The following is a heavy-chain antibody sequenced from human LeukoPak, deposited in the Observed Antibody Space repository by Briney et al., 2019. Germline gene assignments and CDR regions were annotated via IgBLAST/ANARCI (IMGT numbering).Heavy chain of an antibody. CDR2: ISWDGGAT. V-gene: IGHV3-43*01. CDR3: AKSDNPWEPVNPFDY. Sequence: PGGSLRLSCAASGFTFDDYSMHWVRQAPGKGLEWVSLISWDGGATYYADSVKGRFTISRDNSKNSLYLQMNSLRTEDTAVYYCAKSDNPWEPVNPFDYWGQGTLVTVSS. J-gene: IGHJ4*02. D-gene: IGHD1-26*01. CDR1: GFTFDDYS.